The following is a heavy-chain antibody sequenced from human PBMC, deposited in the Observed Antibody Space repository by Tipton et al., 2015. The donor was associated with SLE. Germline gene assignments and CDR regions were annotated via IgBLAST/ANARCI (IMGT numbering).Heavy chain of an antibody. CDR1: GFTVSSNY. D-gene: IGHD6-6*01. CDR3: ARDSSSPNYMDV. CDR2: IYSGGST. Sequence: SLRLSCAASGFTVSSNYMSWVRPAPGKGLEWVSVIYSGGSTYYADSVKGRFTISRDNSKNTLYLQMNSLRAEDTAVYYCARDSSSPNYMDVWGKGTTVTVSS. J-gene: IGHJ6*03. V-gene: IGHV3-53*01.